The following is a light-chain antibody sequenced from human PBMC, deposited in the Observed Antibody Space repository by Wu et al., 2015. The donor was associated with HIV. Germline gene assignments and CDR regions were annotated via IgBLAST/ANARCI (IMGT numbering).Light chain of an antibody. CDR3: QQLNGYPLT. Sequence: IQLTQSPSSLSASIGDRVTITCRASQDIATYLAWYQQIPGKAPRVLICDASTLQTGVSSRFSGSGSGTEFTLTISSLQPEDFATYYCQQLNGYPLTFGGGTKVEIK. CDR1: QDIATY. CDR2: DAS. V-gene: IGKV1-9*01. J-gene: IGKJ4*01.